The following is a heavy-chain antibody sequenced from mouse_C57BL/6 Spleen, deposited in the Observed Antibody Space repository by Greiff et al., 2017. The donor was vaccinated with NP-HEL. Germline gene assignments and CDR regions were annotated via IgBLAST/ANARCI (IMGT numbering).Heavy chain of an antibody. CDR3: ARRNPDREFDY. CDR1: GYAFTNYL. V-gene: IGHV1-54*01. D-gene: IGHD3-3*01. Sequence: QVQLQQSGAELVRPGTSVKVSCKASGYAFTNYLIEWVKQRPGQGLEWIGVINPGSGGTNNNEKFKGKATLTADKSSSTAYMQLSSLTSEDSAVYFCARRNPDREFDYWGQGTTLTVSS. CDR2: INPGSGGT. J-gene: IGHJ2*01.